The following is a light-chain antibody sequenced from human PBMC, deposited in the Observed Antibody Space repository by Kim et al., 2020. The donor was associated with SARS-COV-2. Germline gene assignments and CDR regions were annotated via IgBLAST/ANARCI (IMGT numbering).Light chain of an antibody. J-gene: IGKJ3*01. CDR2: DAS. V-gene: IGKV3-11*01. CDR1: QGVSSY. Sequence: FAPGDITPLSCRASQGVSSYLAWYQQRPGQAPRLLIYDASKRATGIPVRFSGSGSGTDFTLTISSLEPEDFAVYYCQQRRNWPLTFGPGTKVDIK. CDR3: QQRRNWPLT.